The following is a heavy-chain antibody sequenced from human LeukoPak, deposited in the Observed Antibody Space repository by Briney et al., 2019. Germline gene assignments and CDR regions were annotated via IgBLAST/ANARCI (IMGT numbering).Heavy chain of an antibody. V-gene: IGHV1-2*02. CDR1: GYTFTGYY. CDR2: INPNSGGT. D-gene: IGHD2-2*01. Sequence: GASVKVSCKASGYTFTGYYMHWVRQAPGQGLEWMGWINPNSGGTNYAQKFQGRVTMTRDTSISTAYMELSRLRSDDTAVYYCARVSFPSVYCGSTSCYPLYGMDVWGQGTTVTVSS. CDR3: ARVSFPSVYCGSTSCYPLYGMDV. J-gene: IGHJ6*02.